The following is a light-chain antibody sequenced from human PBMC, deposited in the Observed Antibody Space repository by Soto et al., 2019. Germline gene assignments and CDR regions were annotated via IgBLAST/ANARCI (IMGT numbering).Light chain of an antibody. Sequence: DIQMTQSPSTLSGSVGGRVTITCRASQTISSWLDWYQQKPGKAPKLLIFKASTLKSGVPSRFSGSGSGTEFTLTISSLQPDDFATYYCQHYNSYSEAFGQGTKVEL. J-gene: IGKJ1*01. CDR3: QHYNSYSEA. CDR1: QTISSW. CDR2: KAS. V-gene: IGKV1-5*03.